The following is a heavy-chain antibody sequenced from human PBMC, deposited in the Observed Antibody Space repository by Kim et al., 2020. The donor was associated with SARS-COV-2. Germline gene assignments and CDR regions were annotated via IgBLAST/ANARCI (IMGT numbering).Heavy chain of an antibody. D-gene: IGHD2-21*02. Sequence: SETLSLTCTVSGGSISSGSYYWSWIRQPAGKGLEWIGRIYTSGSTNYNPSLKSRVTISVDTSKNQFSLKLSSVTAADTAVYYCAREKLKGVVTAIRYYYYGMDVWGQGTTVAVSS. CDR1: GGSISSGSYY. V-gene: IGHV4-61*02. CDR3: AREKLKGVVTAIRYYYYGMDV. J-gene: IGHJ6*02. CDR2: IYTSGST.